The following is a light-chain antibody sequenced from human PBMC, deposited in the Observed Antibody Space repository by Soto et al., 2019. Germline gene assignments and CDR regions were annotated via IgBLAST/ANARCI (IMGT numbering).Light chain of an antibody. J-gene: IGKJ1*01. V-gene: IGKV3-15*01. CDR3: QQYNNWPQT. CDR1: QSVSSN. Sequence: EIVMTQSPANLSVSPGERATLSCRASQSVSSNLAWYQQRPGQAPRLLIYGASTRATGIPGRFSGSGSGTEFTLTISSLQSEDFAVYYCQQYNNWPQTFGQGTKVDIK. CDR2: GAS.